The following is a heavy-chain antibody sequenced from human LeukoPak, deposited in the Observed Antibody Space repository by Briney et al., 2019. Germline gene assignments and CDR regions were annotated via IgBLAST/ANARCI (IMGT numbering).Heavy chain of an antibody. CDR3: ITPLPYSAQ. CDR2: IKPKTDGETT. V-gene: IGHV3-15*07. D-gene: IGHD2-21*01. Sequence: GGSLRLSCAASGFTFSNAYMNWVRQAPGKGLEWVGRIKPKTDGETTEYAAPVKGRFSISREDSKNMLYLQMNSLKTEDTAVYYCITPLPYSAQGGQGTLVTVSS. J-gene: IGHJ4*02. CDR1: GFTFSNAY.